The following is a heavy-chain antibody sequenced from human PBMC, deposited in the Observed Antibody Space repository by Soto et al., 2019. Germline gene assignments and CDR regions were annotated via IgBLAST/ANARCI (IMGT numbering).Heavy chain of an antibody. J-gene: IGHJ4*02. CDR3: ARDGVAAGLYLAN. V-gene: IGHV3-7*01. Sequence: PGGSLRLSCVASGFVFRSYWMSWVRQAPGKGLEWVANIKQDGSEKYHVDSVRGRFIISRDNAENSLYLQMNSLRAEDTALYYCARDGVAAGLYLANWGQGTRVTVSS. CDR2: IKQDGSEK. D-gene: IGHD6-19*01. CDR1: GFVFRSYW.